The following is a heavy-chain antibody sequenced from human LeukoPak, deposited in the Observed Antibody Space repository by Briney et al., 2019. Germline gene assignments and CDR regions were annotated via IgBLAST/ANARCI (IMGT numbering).Heavy chain of an antibody. V-gene: IGHV4-34*01. CDR3: ATRRGGPYPYYFDH. CDR1: GDSFSGCY. Sequence: SETLSLTCAVYGDSFSGCYWSWIRQSPGTGLEWIGEVNDRGTTNYNPNLKSRVTISVVTSSNQFSLKLTSVTAADTALYFCATRRGGPYPYYFDHWDQGALVTVSS. CDR2: VNDRGTT. J-gene: IGHJ4*02. D-gene: IGHD2-15*01.